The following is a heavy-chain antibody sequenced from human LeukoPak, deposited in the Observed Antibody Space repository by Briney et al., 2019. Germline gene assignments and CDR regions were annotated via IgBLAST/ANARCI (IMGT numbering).Heavy chain of an antibody. Sequence: PGGSLRLSCAASGFTFSSYWMSWVRQAPGKGLEWVANIKPDGSEKYYVDSVKGRFTISRDNAKSSLYLQVNSLRAGDTAVYYCGPLRQGLRGQGTLVTVSS. CDR3: GPLRQGL. CDR2: IKPDGSEK. J-gene: IGHJ4*02. D-gene: IGHD2-8*01. CDR1: GFTFSSYW. V-gene: IGHV3-7*01.